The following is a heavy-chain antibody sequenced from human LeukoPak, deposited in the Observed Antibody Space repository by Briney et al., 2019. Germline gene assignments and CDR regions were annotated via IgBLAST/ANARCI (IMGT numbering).Heavy chain of an antibody. CDR3: AREVSEGFDS. CDR2: FGTRGTSI. V-gene: IGHV3-21*01. CDR1: GFTFSGYS. Sequence: PGGSLRLSCTASGFTFSGYSMNWIRQAPGKGLEWVSSFGTRGTSIYHAGSVKGRFAISRDNAKNSLYLQMNSLRAEDTALYYCAREVSEGFDSWGQGTLVTVSS. D-gene: IGHD3-22*01. J-gene: IGHJ4*02.